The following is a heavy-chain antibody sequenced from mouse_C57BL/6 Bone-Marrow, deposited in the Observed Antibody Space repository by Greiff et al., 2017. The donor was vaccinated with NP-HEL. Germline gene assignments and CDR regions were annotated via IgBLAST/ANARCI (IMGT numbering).Heavy chain of an antibody. V-gene: IGHV5-4*01. CDR1: GFTFSSYA. J-gene: IGHJ2*01. Sequence: EVHLVESGGGLVKPGGSLKLSCAASGFTFSSYAMSWVRQTPEKRLEWVATISDGGSYTYYPDNVKGRFTISRDNAKNNLYLQMSHLKSEDTAMYYCARAEGGYYYFDYWGQGTTLTVSS. CDR2: ISDGGSYT. CDR3: ARAEGGYYYFDY. D-gene: IGHD2-3*01.